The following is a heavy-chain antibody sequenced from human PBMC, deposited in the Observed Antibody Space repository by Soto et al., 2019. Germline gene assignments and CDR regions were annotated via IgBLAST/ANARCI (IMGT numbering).Heavy chain of an antibody. CDR1: GFAFNKFG. CDR2: ISYDGSYQ. J-gene: IGHJ4*02. D-gene: IGHD1-26*01. CDR3: AKGGEVGGVLGDH. Sequence: QVQLGESGGGVVQPGTSLRLSCEASGFAFNKFGMHWVRQAPGKGREWVAFISYDGSYQYYADPVQGRLTITRDNSMNTLNMQLNSLRREDTAVYYCAKGGEVGGVLGDHWGQGTLVTVSS. V-gene: IGHV3-30*18.